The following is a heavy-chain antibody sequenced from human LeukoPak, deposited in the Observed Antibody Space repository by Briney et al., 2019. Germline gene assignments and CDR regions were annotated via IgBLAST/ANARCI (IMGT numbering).Heavy chain of an antibody. Sequence: GGSLRLSCAASGFTVSGNDMHWARQIIGKGLEWVSAITTAGVTYYPGSVKGRFIISRENAKNSLYLQMNSLRAGDTAVYYCARARHREGYKSTWYENWGQGTLVTVSS. D-gene: IGHD6-13*01. J-gene: IGHJ4*02. CDR3: ARARHREGYKSTWYEN. CDR1: GFTVSGND. V-gene: IGHV3-13*01. CDR2: ITTAGVT.